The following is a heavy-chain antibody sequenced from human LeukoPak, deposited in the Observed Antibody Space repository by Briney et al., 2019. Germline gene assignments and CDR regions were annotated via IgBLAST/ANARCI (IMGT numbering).Heavy chain of an antibody. J-gene: IGHJ4*02. CDR3: ARGHYYTDITFPLHY. Sequence: ASVKVSCKASGYTFTGYYMHWVRQAPGQGLEWLGWMNPNSGATNYAQNFQGRVTMTRDTSITTAYMEMSRLRSDDTAVYYCARGHYYTDITFPLHYWGQGTLVTVSS. D-gene: IGHD3-22*01. CDR2: MNPNSGAT. V-gene: IGHV1-2*02. CDR1: GYTFTGYY.